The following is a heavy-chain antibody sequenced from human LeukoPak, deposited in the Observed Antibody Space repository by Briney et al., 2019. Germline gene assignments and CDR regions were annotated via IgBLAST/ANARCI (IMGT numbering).Heavy chain of an antibody. CDR1: GFTFGDYL. Sequence: GGSLRLSCTASGFTFGDYLMSWFRQAPGKGLEWIGFISGGTTEYAASVKGRFTISKDDSTSIAYLQMNSLTTEDTAVYYCSRGSGWLSVYWGQGTLVTVSS. CDR3: SRGSGWLSVY. D-gene: IGHD6-19*01. V-gene: IGHV3-49*03. CDR2: ISGGTT. J-gene: IGHJ4*02.